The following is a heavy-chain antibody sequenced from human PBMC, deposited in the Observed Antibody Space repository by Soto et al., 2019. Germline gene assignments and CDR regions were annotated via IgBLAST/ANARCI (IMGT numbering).Heavy chain of an antibody. D-gene: IGHD3-22*01. Sequence: QLQLVQSGAEVKKPGSSVKVSCKASGGTFSSYTISWVRQAPGQGLEWMGRIIPILGIAKYAQKFQGRVTITADKATSTADMELSSLRSEDTAVYYCARGLHYDSVSLDDSWGQGTLVTVSS. CDR3: ARGLHYDSVSLDDS. CDR1: GGTFSSYT. J-gene: IGHJ4*02. CDR2: IIPILGIA. V-gene: IGHV1-69*02.